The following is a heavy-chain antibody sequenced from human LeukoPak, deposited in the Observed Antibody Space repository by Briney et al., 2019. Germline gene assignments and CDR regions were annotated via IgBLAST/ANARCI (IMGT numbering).Heavy chain of an antibody. D-gene: IGHD2-15*01. CDR2: IYYSGST. J-gene: IGHJ3*02. CDR3: ARGLYCSGGSCYWGDAFDI. V-gene: IGHV4-31*03. CDR1: GGSISSGGYY. Sequence: SQTLSLTCTVSGGSISSGGYYWSWIRQHPGKGLEWIGYIYYSGSTYYNPSLKSRVTISVDTSKNQFSLKLSSVTAADTAVYYCARGLYCSGGSCYWGDAFDIRGQGTMVTVSS.